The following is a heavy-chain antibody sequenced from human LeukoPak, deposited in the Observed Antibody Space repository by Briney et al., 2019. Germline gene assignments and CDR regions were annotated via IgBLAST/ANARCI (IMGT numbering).Heavy chain of an antibody. Sequence: PGGSLRLLCAASGLTFRSYDMSWVRQAPGKGRECVSGISEGSTYYADSLKGRFTISRDNSKNSLYQQMNNLRAEDTAVYYCAKWGLDCSVAGCLYYFDYWGQGTLVTVSS. D-gene: IGHD2-15*01. V-gene: IGHV3-23*01. J-gene: IGHJ4*02. CDR3: AKWGLDCSVAGCLYYFDY. CDR2: ISEGST. CDR1: GLTFRSYD.